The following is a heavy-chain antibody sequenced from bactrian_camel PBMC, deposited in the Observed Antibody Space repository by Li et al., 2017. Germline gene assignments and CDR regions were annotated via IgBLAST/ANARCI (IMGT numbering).Heavy chain of an antibody. Sequence: QVQLVESGGGSVQAGGSLRLSCAFDAYTPANVRMAWFRQPPGKEREGVAGIRTIGSLYYADSVKGRFTISQDNAKNTVYLQMNSLKPEDTAMYYCAARGPYCYTKLSVADFTYRGQGTQVTVS. V-gene: IGHV3S63*01. J-gene: IGHJ4*01. CDR1: AYTPANVR. D-gene: IGHD2*01. CDR3: AARGPYCYTKLSVADFTY. CDR2: IRTIGSL.